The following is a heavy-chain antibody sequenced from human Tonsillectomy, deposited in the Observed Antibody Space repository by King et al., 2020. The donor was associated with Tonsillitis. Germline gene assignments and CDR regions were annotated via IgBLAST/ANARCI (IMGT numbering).Heavy chain of an antibody. V-gene: IGHV4-61*02. CDR2: ISSSGSI. CDR1: GDSINSGPYY. D-gene: IGHD4-17*01. J-gene: IGHJ4*02. CDR3: AREDFGDYPY. Sequence: QLQESGPGLVKPSQTLSLTCTVSGDSINSGPYYWNWIRQPAGKGLEWIGRISSSGSISSNPSLKSRVTISVDTSENQFSLKLSSVTAADTAVYYCAREDFGDYPYWGQGTLVTVSS.